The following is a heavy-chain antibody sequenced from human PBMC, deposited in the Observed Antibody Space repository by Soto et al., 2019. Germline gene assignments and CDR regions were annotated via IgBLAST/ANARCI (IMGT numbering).Heavy chain of an antibody. CDR1: GGSISSNSYS. V-gene: IGHV4-39*01. CDR2: ISYRGTT. D-gene: IGHD3-10*01. J-gene: IGHJ4*02. Sequence: SGPTLVNPTETLSLTCTVSGGSISSNSYSWGWIRQPPGKGLEWIGTISYRGTTYYNPSLQSRVTISADTSKKDFSLKLTSVTAADTAVYYCVRHINYYYGSGSYYDVVHLDSWGPGTLVTVSS. CDR3: VRHINYYYGSGSYYDVVHLDS.